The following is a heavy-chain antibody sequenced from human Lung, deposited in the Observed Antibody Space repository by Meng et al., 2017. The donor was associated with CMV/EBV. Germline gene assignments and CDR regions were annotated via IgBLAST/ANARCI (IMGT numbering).Heavy chain of an antibody. D-gene: IGHD3-16*01. CDR2: MNPNSGNT. CDR1: GYSFITDD. V-gene: IGHV1-8*01. CDR3: ARSLVHSAMDV. Sequence: ASVXVSCKASGYSFITDDINWVRQAAGQGPEWMGWMNPNSGNTGYAQKFQGRVTMTRNVSTRTAYMELTSLRSEDTAVYYCARSLVHSAMDVWGQGTAVTVYS. J-gene: IGHJ6*02.